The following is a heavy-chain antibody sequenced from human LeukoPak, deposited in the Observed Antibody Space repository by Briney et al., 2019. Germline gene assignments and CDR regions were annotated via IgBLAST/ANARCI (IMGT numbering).Heavy chain of an antibody. CDR1: GGSISTYY. J-gene: IGHJ5*02. CDR3: VRANNWFDP. Sequence: SKTLSLTCTVSGGSISTYYWSWIRQPPGKELEWIGYIYYSGNTNYNPSLKSRVTISVDTSKNQFSLKLSSVTAADTAVYYCVRANNWFDPWGQGTLVTVSS. CDR2: IYYSGNT. V-gene: IGHV4-59*01.